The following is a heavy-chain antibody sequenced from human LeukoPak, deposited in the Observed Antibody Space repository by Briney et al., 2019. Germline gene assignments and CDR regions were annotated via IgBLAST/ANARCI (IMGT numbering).Heavy chain of an antibody. CDR1: GGSLSSYY. D-gene: IGHD2-15*01. CDR3: ARQQDSNYYYYYMDV. CDR2: IYYSGST. V-gene: IGHV4-59*08. Sequence: SETLSLTSTVPGGSLSSYYWSWIRQPPGKGLEWIGYIYYSGSTNYNPSLKSRVTISVDTSKNQFSLKLSSVTAADTAVYYCARQQDSNYYYYYMDVWGKGTTVTVSS. J-gene: IGHJ6*03.